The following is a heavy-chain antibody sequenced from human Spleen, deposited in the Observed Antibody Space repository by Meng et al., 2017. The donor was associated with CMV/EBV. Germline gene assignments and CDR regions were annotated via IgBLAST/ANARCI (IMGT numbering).Heavy chain of an antibody. CDR1: GGSIRSSSYY. CDR3: ARVREVVVVFTTLAYDI. CDR2: IFYSGAT. Sequence: SETLSLTCTVSGGSIRSSSYYWGWIRRPPGKGLEWIGTIFYSGATYYNPSLKSRVTISEDTSKNQFSLNLSSLTAADTAVYYCARVREVVVVFTTLAYDIWGQGTMVTVSS. V-gene: IGHV4-39*07. J-gene: IGHJ3*02. D-gene: IGHD2-15*01.